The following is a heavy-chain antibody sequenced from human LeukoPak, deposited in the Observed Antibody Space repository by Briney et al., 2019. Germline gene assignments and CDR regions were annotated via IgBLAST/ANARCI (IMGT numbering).Heavy chain of an antibody. Sequence: WASVKVSCKASGGTFSSYAISWVRQAPGQGLEWMGGIIPIFGTANYAQKLQGRVTKTTDTSTSTAYMELRSLRSDDTAVYYCARVPRVYARITMIVQPLFDYWGQGTLVTVSS. CDR2: IIPIFGTA. CDR3: ARVPRVYARITMIVQPLFDY. D-gene: IGHD3-22*01. CDR1: GGTFSSYA. V-gene: IGHV1-69*05. J-gene: IGHJ4*02.